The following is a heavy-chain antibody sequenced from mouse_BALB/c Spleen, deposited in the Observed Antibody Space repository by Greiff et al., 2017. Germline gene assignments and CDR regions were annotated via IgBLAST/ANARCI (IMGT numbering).Heavy chain of an antibody. CDR2: ISSGGSYT. CDR3: ARGDGYYYAMDY. D-gene: IGHD2-3*01. V-gene: IGHV5-9-4*01. J-gene: IGHJ4*01. CDR1: GFTFSSYA. Sequence: EVQRVESGGGLVKPGGSLKLSCAASGFTFSSYAMSWVRQSPEKRLEWVAEISSGGSYTYYPDTVTGRFTISRDNAKNTLYLEMSSLRSEDTAMYYCARGDGYYYAMDYWGQGTSVTVSS.